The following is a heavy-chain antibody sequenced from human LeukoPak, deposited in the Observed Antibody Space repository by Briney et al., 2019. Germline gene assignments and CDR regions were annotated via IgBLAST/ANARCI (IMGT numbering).Heavy chain of an antibody. J-gene: IGHJ3*02. CDR1: GFTFSSYG. CDR2: IWYDGSNK. CDR3: ARTYSSSWRDASDI. Sequence: PGGSLRLSCAASGFTFSSYGMHWVRQAPGKGLEWVAVIWYDGSNKYYADSVKGRFTISRDDSKNTLYLQMNSLRAEDTAVYYCARTYSSSWRDASDIWGQGTMVTVSS. D-gene: IGHD6-13*01. V-gene: IGHV3-33*01.